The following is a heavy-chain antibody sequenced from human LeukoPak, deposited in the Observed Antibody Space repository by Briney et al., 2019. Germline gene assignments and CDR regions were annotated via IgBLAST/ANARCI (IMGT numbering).Heavy chain of an antibody. Sequence: PGGSLRLSCAASGFTFSSYSMNWVRQAPGKGLEWVSYISSSSSTIYYADSVKGRFTISRDNAKNSLYLQMNSLRADDTAVYYCARGEEYYYDSSGYGLWGQGTLVTVSS. J-gene: IGHJ4*02. CDR2: ISSSSSTI. CDR3: ARGEEYYYDSSGYGL. CDR1: GFTFSSYS. V-gene: IGHV3-48*01. D-gene: IGHD3-22*01.